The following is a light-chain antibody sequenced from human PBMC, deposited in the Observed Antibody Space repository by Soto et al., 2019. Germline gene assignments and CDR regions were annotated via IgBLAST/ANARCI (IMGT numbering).Light chain of an antibody. J-gene: IGLJ1*01. CDR1: SSAVGGYHY. Sequence: QSLLTQPASVSGSPGRSITISCTGPSSAVGGYHYVSWYQHRPGKAPKLMIYDVSNRPSGVSNRFSGSKSGNTASLTISGLQAEDEADYYCTSYTITSTYVLGTGTKV. V-gene: IGLV2-14*03. CDR3: TSYTITSTYV. CDR2: DVS.